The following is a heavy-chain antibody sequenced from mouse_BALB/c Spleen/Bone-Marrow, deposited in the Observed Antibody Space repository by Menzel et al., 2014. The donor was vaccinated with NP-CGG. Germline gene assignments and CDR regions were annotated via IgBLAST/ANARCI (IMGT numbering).Heavy chain of an antibody. CDR1: GYSITSDYY. Sequence: ESGPGLVKPSQSLSLSCSVTGYSITSDYYWYWIRQFPGNKLEWMGYISYDGSNNYNPSLKNRISITRDTSKNQFFLKLSSVTTEDTATYYCAREPYDGSLFAYWGQGTPLTVSS. J-gene: IGHJ2*01. D-gene: IGHD2-3*01. CDR2: ISYDGSN. CDR3: AREPYDGSLFAY. V-gene: IGHV3-6*02.